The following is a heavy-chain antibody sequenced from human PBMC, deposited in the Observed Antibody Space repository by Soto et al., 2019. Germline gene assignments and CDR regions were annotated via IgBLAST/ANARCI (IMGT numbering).Heavy chain of an antibody. J-gene: IGHJ5*02. CDR1: GGSISSYY. CDR3: ARAPRIAAAGSGWFDP. Sequence: SETLSLTCTVSGGSISSYYWSWIRQPPGKGLEWIGYIYYSGSTNYNPSLKSRVTISVDTSKNQFSLRLSSVTAADTAVYYCARAPRIAAAGSGWFDPWGQGTLVTVSS. D-gene: IGHD6-13*01. V-gene: IGHV4-59*01. CDR2: IYYSGST.